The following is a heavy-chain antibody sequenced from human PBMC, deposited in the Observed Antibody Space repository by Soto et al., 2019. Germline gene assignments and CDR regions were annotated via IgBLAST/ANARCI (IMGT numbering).Heavy chain of an antibody. J-gene: IGHJ4*02. CDR2: ISYDGSNK. Sequence: QVQLVESGGGVVQPGRSLRLSCAASGFTFSSYGMHWVRQAPGKGLEWVAVISYDGSNKYYADSVKGRFTISRDNSKNTLYLQMNSLRAEDTAVYYCAKDRVTTAKWGVIDYWGQGTLVTVSS. V-gene: IGHV3-30*18. CDR1: GFTFSSYG. D-gene: IGHD4-17*01. CDR3: AKDRVTTAKWGVIDY.